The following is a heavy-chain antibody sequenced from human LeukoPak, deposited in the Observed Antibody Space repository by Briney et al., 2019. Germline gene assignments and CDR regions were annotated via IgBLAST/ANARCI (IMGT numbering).Heavy chain of an antibody. CDR2: INHSGST. Sequence: SETLSLTCAVHGGSFSGYYWSWIRQPPGKGLEWIGEINHSGSTNYNPSLKSRVTISVDTSKNQFSLKLSSVTAADTAVYYCARGKRSGLDYWGQGTLVTVSS. CDR3: ARGKRSGLDY. J-gene: IGHJ4*02. CDR1: GGSFSGYY. V-gene: IGHV4-34*01. D-gene: IGHD2-8*02.